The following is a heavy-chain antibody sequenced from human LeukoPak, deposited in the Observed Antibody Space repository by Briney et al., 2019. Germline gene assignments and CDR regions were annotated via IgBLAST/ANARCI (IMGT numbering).Heavy chain of an antibody. CDR3: ARHAAFAEYQSHLTHFDY. D-gene: IGHD2-2*01. V-gene: IGHV4-61*05. Sequence: SETLSLTCTVSGGSISSSSYYWSWIRQPPGKRLEWIVYIYHSGSTNYNSSLKSRVTISVDTSKNQFSLKLSSVTAADTAVYYCARHAAFAEYQSHLTHFDYWGQGTLVTVSS. J-gene: IGHJ4*02. CDR2: IYHSGST. CDR1: GGSISSSSYY.